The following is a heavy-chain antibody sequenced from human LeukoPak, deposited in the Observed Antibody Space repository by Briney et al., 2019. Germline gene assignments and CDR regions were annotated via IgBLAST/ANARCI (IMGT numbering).Heavy chain of an antibody. V-gene: IGHV4-4*02. J-gene: IGHJ2*01. CDR3: ARAVVWGGDPWYFDL. Sequence: PSGTLSLTCAVSGGSICSSNWWSWVRQPPGKGLEWIGEIYHSGSTNYNPSLKSRVTISVDKSKNQFSLKLSSVTAADTAVYYCARAVVWGGDPWYFDLWGRGTLVTVSS. CDR2: IYHSGST. D-gene: IGHD3-16*01. CDR1: GGSICSSNW.